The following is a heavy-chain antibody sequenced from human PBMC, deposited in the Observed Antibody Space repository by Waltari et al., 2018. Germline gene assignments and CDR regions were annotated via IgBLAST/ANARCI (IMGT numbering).Heavy chain of an antibody. D-gene: IGHD6-13*01. V-gene: IGHV1-24*01. Sequence: QVQLVQSGAEVKKPGASVKVSCKVSGYTLTELSMHWVRQAPGKGLEWMGGFDPEDGETIYAQKFQGRVTISVDTSKNQFSLKLSSVTAADTAVYYCARSIAAAGTHFDYWGQGTLVTVSS. CDR3: ARSIAAAGTHFDY. CDR2: FDPEDGET. J-gene: IGHJ4*02. CDR1: GYTLTELS.